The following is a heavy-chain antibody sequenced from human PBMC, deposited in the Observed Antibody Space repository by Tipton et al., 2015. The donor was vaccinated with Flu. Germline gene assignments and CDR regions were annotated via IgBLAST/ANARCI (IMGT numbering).Heavy chain of an antibody. J-gene: IGHJ5*02. CDR1: GGSISSSSYY. CDR2: IYYSGST. D-gene: IGHD3-10*01. CDR3: ARGGYYGSGSLNWFDP. Sequence: TLSLTCTVSGGSISSSSYYWGWIRQPPGKGLEWIGSIYYSGSTYYNPSLKSRVTISVDTSKNQFSLKLSSVTAADTAVYYCARGGYYGSGSLNWFDPWGQGTRVTVSS. V-gene: IGHV4-39*07.